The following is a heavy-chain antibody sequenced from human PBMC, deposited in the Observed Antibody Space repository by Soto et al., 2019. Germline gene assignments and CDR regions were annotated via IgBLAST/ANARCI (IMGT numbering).Heavy chain of an antibody. D-gene: IGHD5-18*01. CDR2: IKSKTDGGTT. CDR1: GFTFSNAW. CDR3: TTDPHSYGPAMDV. J-gene: IGHJ6*02. V-gene: IGHV3-15*01. Sequence: GGSLRLSCAASGFTFSNAWMSWVRQAPGKGLEWVGRIKSKTDGGTTDYAAPVKGRFTISRDDSKNTLYLQMNSLKTEDTAVYYCTTDPHSYGPAMDVWGQGTTVTVSS.